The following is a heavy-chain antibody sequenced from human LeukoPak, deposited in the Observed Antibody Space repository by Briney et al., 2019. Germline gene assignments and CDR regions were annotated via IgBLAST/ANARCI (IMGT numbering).Heavy chain of an antibody. J-gene: IGHJ3*02. CDR2: ITSNGGST. D-gene: IGHD6-19*01. CDR3: ARPETQYSSGLDGFDI. CDR1: GFTFSLYA. Sequence: PGGSLRLSCSASGFTFSLYAMHWVRQAPGRGLEYVSAITSNGGSTYYADSVKGRFTISRDNAKNTLYLQMNSLRTEDTAVYYCARPETQYSSGLDGFDIWGQGTMVTVSS. V-gene: IGHV3-64*04.